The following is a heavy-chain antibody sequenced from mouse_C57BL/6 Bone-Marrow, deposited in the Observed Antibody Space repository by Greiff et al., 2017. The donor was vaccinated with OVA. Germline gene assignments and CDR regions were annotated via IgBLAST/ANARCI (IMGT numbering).Heavy chain of an antibody. CDR3: AKNEIYDGYVYAMDY. Sequence: VQLQQSGPGLVQPSQRLSITCTVSGFSLTSYGVHWVRQPPGKGLEWLGVIWSGGSTDYNAAFISRLSISKDNSKSQVFFKMNSLQADDTAIYYCAKNEIYDGYVYAMDYWGQGTSVTVSS. D-gene: IGHD2-3*01. CDR2: IWSGGST. CDR1: GFSLTSYG. J-gene: IGHJ4*01. V-gene: IGHV2-4*01.